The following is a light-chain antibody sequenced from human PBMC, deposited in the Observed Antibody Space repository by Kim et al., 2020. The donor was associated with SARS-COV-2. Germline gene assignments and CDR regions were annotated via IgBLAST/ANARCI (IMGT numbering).Light chain of an antibody. V-gene: IGKV3-20*01. CDR2: GAS. CDR1: QSVSSNY. Sequence: EIVLTQSPGTLSLSPGERATLSCRASQSVSSNYLAWYQQKPGQAPRLLIYGASSMATGIPDRFSGSGSGTDFTLTISRLEPEDFAAYYCQQFGTSPWTFGQGTKVDIK. CDR3: QQFGTSPWT. J-gene: IGKJ1*01.